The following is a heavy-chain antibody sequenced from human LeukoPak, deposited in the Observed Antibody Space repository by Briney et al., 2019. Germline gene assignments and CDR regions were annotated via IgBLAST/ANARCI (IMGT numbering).Heavy chain of an antibody. CDR2: ISSSSSYI. CDR1: GFNFGDYG. CDR3: ASSRGSSWPPDY. J-gene: IGHJ4*02. Sequence: GGSLRLSCAASGFNFGDYGMNWVRQAPGKGLEWVSSISSSSSYIYYADSVKGRFTISRDNAKNSLYLQMNSLRAEDTAVYYCASSRGSSWPPDYWGQGTLVTVSS. D-gene: IGHD6-13*01. V-gene: IGHV3-21*01.